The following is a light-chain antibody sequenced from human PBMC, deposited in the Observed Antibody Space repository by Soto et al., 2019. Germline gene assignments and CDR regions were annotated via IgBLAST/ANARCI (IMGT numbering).Light chain of an antibody. CDR1: QSVSSN. J-gene: IGKJ1*01. CDR2: GAS. V-gene: IGKV3-15*01. CDR3: QQYNDWPPWT. Sequence: EIVMTQSPATLSVSPGERATLSCRASQSVSSNLAWYQQKPGQAPRLLIYGASTRATGIPARFSGSGSGTDFTLTISSLQAEYFAVYYCQQYNDWPPWTYGQWTKVEIK.